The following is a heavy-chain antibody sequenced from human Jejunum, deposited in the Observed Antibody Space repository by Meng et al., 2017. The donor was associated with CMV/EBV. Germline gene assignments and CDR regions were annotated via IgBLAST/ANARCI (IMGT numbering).Heavy chain of an antibody. CDR2: IIPIFGSA. D-gene: IGHD5-12*01. Sequence: YAINWVRQAPGQGLEWMGGIIPIFGSANYAQKFQGRVTITTDESTSTAYMELRSLRSEDTAVFYCARDHTGGYSGYDDYYGMDVWGQGTTVTVSS. V-gene: IGHV1-69*05. CDR3: ARDHTGGYSGYDDYYGMDV. CDR1: YA. J-gene: IGHJ6*02.